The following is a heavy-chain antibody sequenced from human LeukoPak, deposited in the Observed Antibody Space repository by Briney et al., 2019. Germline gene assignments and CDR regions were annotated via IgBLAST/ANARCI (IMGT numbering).Heavy chain of an antibody. CDR3: ARVPGTTVTTSGAFDI. CDR1: VGSISTTSYY. V-gene: IGHV4-39*07. D-gene: IGHD4-17*01. J-gene: IGHJ3*02. Sequence: PSQTLSLTCTVSVGSISTTSYYWGWIRQPPGKGLEWIGSIYYSGSTNYNPSLKSRVTISVDTSKNQFSLKLSSVTAADTAVYYCARVPGTTVTTSGAFDIWGQGTMVTVSS. CDR2: IYYSGST.